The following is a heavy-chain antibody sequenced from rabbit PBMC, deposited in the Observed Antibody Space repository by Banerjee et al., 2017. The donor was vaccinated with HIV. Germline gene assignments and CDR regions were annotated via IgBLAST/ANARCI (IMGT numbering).Heavy chain of an antibody. CDR1: GFSFSANA. CDR2: IYVGGLGST. CDR3: AKTNGWGGFNL. D-gene: IGHD4-1*01. V-gene: IGHV1S45*01. J-gene: IGHJ4*01. Sequence: QEQLEESGGGLVKPEGSLTLTCKASGFSFSANALCWVRQAPGKGLEWIACIYVGGLGSTYYANWVNGRFTVSKTSSTTMTLQMTSLSAADTATYFCAKTNGWGGFNLWGPGTLVTVS.